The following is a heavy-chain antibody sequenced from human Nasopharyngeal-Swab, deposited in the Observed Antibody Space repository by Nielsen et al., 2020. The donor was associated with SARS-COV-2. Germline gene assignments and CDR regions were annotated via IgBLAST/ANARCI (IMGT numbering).Heavy chain of an antibody. D-gene: IGHD1-26*01. CDR2: INGSGTYT. J-gene: IGHJ4*02. CDR1: GFTFSDYY. V-gene: IGHV3-11*06. Sequence: GGSLRLSCAVSGFTFSDYYMSWIRQAPGKGLEWLAYINGSGTYTDYAASVKGRFVISRDNAKNSMFLQMSSLRAEDTALYYCARAQASGVGASWFWGLGTLVTVSS. CDR3: ARAQASGVGASWF.